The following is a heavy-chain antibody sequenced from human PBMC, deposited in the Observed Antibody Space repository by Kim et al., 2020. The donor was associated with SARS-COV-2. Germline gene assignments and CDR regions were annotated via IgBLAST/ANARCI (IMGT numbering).Heavy chain of an antibody. CDR3: TTGDRRGFTVFGAPTDSEYDF. CDR2: IKSEANGGTT. CDR1: GFTFSNAW. V-gene: IGHV3-15*01. Sequence: GGSLRLSCGASGFTFSNAWMDWVRQAPGKGLEWVGRIKSEANGGTTDYAAPVKGRFTISRDDSKNTWFLQMNSLNTEDTAVYYCTTGDRRGFTVFGAPTDSEYDFWGQGTLVTVSS. D-gene: IGHD3-3*01. J-gene: IGHJ4*02.